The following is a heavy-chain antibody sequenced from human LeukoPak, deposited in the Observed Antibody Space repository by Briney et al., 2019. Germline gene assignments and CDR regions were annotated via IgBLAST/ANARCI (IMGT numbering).Heavy chain of an antibody. D-gene: IGHD3-3*01. Sequence: PGGSLRLSCAASGFTFSSYAMSWVRQAPGKGLEWVSAISGSGGSTYYADSVKGRFTISRDNSKNTLYLQMNSLRAEDTAVYYCAKANLFWSGPGRNYGMDVWGQGTTVTVSS. CDR3: AKANLFWSGPGRNYGMDV. J-gene: IGHJ6*02. V-gene: IGHV3-23*01. CDR1: GFTFSSYA. CDR2: ISGSGGST.